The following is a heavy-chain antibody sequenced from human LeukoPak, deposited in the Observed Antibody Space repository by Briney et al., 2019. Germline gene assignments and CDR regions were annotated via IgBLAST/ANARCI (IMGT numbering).Heavy chain of an antibody. Sequence: SETLSLTCTVSGGSISPYHWAWIRQSPEKGLEWIEYTYDTGVTNYNPSLRSRLSISVDTSKNLFSLYMRSVTAADTAVYYCARTTEGYAGGPGYSYYYYMDVWGKGTTVTISS. V-gene: IGHV4-59*01. CDR1: GGSISPYH. D-gene: IGHD5-12*01. CDR2: TYDTGVT. J-gene: IGHJ6*03. CDR3: ARTTEGYAGGPGYSYYYYMDV.